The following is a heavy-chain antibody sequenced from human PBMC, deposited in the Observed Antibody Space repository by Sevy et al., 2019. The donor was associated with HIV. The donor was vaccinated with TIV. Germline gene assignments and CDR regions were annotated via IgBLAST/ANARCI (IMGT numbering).Heavy chain of an antibody. CDR3: CMSSVRERALIDY. J-gene: IGHJ4*02. Sequence: GGSLRLSCAASGFTFSSYSMNWVRQAPGKGLEWVSYISSSSSTIYYADSVKGRFTISRDNAKNSLYLQMNSLRAEDTAVYYCCMSSVRERALIDYWGQGTLVTVSS. CDR2: ISSSSSTI. D-gene: IGHD2-8*01. CDR1: GFTFSSYS. V-gene: IGHV3-48*01.